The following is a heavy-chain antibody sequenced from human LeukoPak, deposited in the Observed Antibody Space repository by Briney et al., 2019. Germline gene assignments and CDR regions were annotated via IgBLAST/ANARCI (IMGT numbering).Heavy chain of an antibody. Sequence: SETLSLTCTASGNSVSSSSYFWGWIRQPPGKGLEWIGSIYYSGSTSYSPSLKSRVTISVDTSKSQFSLKLSSVTAADTAVYYCASYTLYCDILTGYWENAFDIWGQGTMVTVSS. D-gene: IGHD3-9*01. V-gene: IGHV4-39*07. J-gene: IGHJ3*02. CDR3: ASYTLYCDILTGYWENAFDI. CDR2: IYYSGST. CDR1: GNSVSSSSYF.